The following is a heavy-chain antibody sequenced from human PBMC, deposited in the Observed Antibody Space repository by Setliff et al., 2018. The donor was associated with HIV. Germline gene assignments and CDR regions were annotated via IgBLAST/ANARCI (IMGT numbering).Heavy chain of an antibody. V-gene: IGHV4-30-4*08. J-gene: IGHJ4*02. D-gene: IGHD6-19*01. Sequence: PSETLSLTCTVSGGSISSGDYYWSWIRQPPGKGLEWIGYIYYSGSTNYSPSLKSRVTISVDTSKNQFSLKLSSVTAADTAVYYCARRSGWAYDYWGQGTLVTVSS. CDR3: ARRSGWAYDY. CDR2: IYYSGST. CDR1: GGSISSGDYY.